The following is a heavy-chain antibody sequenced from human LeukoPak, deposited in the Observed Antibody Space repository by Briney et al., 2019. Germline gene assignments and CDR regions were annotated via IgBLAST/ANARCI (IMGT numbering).Heavy chain of an antibody. CDR2: IYSGGST. Sequence: GGSLRLSCAASGFTVSSNYMSWVRQAPGKGLEWVSVIYSGGSTYYADSVKGRFTISRDNSKNTLYLQMNSLRAEDTAVYCCARERGYDILTGYYNYFDYWGQGTLVTVSS. CDR1: GFTVSSNY. V-gene: IGHV3-66*01. J-gene: IGHJ4*02. CDR3: ARERGYDILTGYYNYFDY. D-gene: IGHD3-9*01.